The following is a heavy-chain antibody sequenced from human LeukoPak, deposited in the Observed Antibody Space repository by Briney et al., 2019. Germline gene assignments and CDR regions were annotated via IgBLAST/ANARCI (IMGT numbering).Heavy chain of an antibody. CDR3: ARDPVPSDYLPDY. J-gene: IGHJ4*02. V-gene: IGHV4-38-2*02. CDR2: IYHSGST. CDR1: GYSISSGYY. Sequence: PSETLSLTCTVSGYSISSGYYWGWIRQPPGKGLEWIGSIYHSGSTYYNPSLKSRVTISVDTSKNQFSLKLSSVTAADTAVYYCARDPVPSDYLPDYWGQGTLVTVSS. D-gene: IGHD4-17*01.